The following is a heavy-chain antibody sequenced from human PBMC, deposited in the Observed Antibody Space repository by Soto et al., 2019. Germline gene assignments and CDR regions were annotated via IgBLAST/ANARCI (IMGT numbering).Heavy chain of an antibody. J-gene: IGHJ4*02. CDR1: GYTFTHYY. CDR3: AGDLAAGDH. Sequence: QVQLVQSGAEVKKPGASVKVSCRTSGYTFTHYYIHWVRQAPGQGLEWLGIINPASGSTNYAQDCQGGVTLTMASSTTPVYMELRGLGAEHTAIFYCAGDLAAGDHWGQGTLVTVSS. D-gene: IGHD6-13*01. V-gene: IGHV1-46*01. CDR2: INPASGST.